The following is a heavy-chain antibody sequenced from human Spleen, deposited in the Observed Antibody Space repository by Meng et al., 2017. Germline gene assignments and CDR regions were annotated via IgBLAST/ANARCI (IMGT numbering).Heavy chain of an antibody. D-gene: IGHD6-13*01. V-gene: IGHV1-69*13. Sequence: SVKVSCKASGGTFSSYAINWVRQAPGQGLEWMGGIIPIFGTANYAQKFQGRVTITADESTSTAYMELSSLRSEDTAVYYCARDEDISAAGKLFGDYWGQGTLVTVSS. J-gene: IGHJ4*02. CDR2: IIPIFGTA. CDR3: ARDEDISAAGKLFGDY. CDR1: GGTFSSYA.